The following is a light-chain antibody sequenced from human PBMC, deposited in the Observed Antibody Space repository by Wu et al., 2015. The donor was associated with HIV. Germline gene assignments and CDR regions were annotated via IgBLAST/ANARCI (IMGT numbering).Light chain of an antibody. CDR1: QSVSSH. V-gene: IGKV3-11*01. CDR3: QQRSNWLYI. CDR2: GSI. J-gene: IGKJ2*01. Sequence: EIVLTQSPAILSLSPGERATLSCRASQSVSSHLAWFQQKPGQPPRLLIYGSINRATGIPGRFSGSGSGTDFTLTITGLEPEDVGVYYCQQRSNWLYIFGQGT.